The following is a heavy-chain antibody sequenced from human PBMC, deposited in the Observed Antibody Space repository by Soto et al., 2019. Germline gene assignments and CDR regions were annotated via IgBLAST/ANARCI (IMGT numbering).Heavy chain of an antibody. CDR1: GFTFSSYE. J-gene: IGHJ4*02. V-gene: IGHV3-48*03. Sequence: GGSLRLSCAASGFTFSSYEMNWVRQAPGKGLEWVSYISSSGSTIYYADSVKGRFTISRDNAKNSLYLQMNSLRAEDTAVYYCARAPTYYYDSSGSGPFDYWGQGTLVTVSS. D-gene: IGHD3-22*01. CDR3: ARAPTYYYDSSGSGPFDY. CDR2: ISSSGSTI.